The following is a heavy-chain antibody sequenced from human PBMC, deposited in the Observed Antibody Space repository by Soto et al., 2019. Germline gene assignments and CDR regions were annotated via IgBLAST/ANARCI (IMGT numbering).Heavy chain of an antibody. CDR2: ISYDGSNE. CDR1: GFTFSTYG. V-gene: IGHV3-30*18. CDR3: AKMWPGYIYGSGPEN. J-gene: IGHJ1*01. Sequence: SLRLSCAASGFTFSTYGMHWVRQAPGKGLEWVAVISYDGSNEYYADSVKGRFTISRDNSKNTLYLQMNSLRAEDTAVYYCAKMWPGYIYGSGPENSGQGTLITVSS. D-gene: IGHD5-18*01.